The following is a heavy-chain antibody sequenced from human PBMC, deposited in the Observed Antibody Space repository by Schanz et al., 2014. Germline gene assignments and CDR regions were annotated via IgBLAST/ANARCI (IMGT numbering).Heavy chain of an antibody. J-gene: IGHJ4*02. Sequence: EVQLVESGGGLVQPGGSLRLSCAASGFIFSNSWMSWVRQAPGKGLEWVANIKQDGSEKYYVDSVKGRFTISRDNAKNTMYLQVNSLTAEDTAVYYCARRNFYDKSAAFDYWGQGSLVTVSS. D-gene: IGHD3-9*01. CDR1: GFIFSNSW. V-gene: IGHV3-7*03. CDR2: IKQDGSEK. CDR3: ARRNFYDKSAAFDY.